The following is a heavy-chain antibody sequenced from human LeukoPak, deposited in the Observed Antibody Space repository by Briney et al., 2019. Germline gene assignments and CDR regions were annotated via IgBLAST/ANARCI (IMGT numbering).Heavy chain of an antibody. J-gene: IGHJ6*02. CDR2: IKEDGSED. CDR3: ATYTNWVAGDV. Sequence: GGSLRLSCAASGFDFSKSWMTWVRQAPEQGPEWVAAIKEDGSEDDYLDSVKGRFTISRDNAKNSLYLQMNSLRVEDTAVYYCATYTNWVAGDVWGQGTTVSVSS. CDR1: GFDFSKSW. D-gene: IGHD1-1*01. V-gene: IGHV3-7*01.